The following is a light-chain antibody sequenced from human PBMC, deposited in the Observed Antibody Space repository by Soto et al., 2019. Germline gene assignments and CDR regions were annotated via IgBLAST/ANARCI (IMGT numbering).Light chain of an antibody. Sequence: QSVLTQPASLSGSPGQSITISCTGSTTDIGGYTFVSWYQQHPGKAPTLIIYDVSHRPSGVSDRFSGSKSGNTASLTISGLQAEDESDYYCSSYAGSNYVIFGGGTKLTVL. V-gene: IGLV2-14*03. CDR1: TTDIGGYTF. CDR2: DVS. CDR3: SSYAGSNYVI. J-gene: IGLJ2*01.